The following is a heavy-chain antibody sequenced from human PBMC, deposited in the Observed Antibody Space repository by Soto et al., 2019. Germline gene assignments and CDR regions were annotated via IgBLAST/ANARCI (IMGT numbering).Heavy chain of an antibody. D-gene: IGHD2-21*02. CDR1: VSTLSSYA. J-gene: IGHJ6*02. Sequence: GGSQRLCCAASVSTLSSYAMSWVRQAPGKGLEWVSAISGSGGSTYYADSVKGRFTISRDNSKNTLYLQMNSLRAEDTAAYYYALAGGTYSVSGGYYAHDMYVLGQEATLPVSS. V-gene: IGHV3-23*01. CDR2: ISGSGGST. CDR3: ALAGGTYSVSGGYYAHDMYV.